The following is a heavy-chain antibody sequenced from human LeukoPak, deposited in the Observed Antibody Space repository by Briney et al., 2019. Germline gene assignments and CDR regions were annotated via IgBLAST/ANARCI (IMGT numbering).Heavy chain of an antibody. Sequence: GASVKVSCKTSGYTFITYGIAWVRQAPGQGLECMGWISTSNGNTNYAQKLQGRVTMTTDTSTSTAYMELRSLRSDDTAVYYCARFRSGSTYDAFDIWGQGTMVTVSS. V-gene: IGHV1-18*01. D-gene: IGHD6-25*01. CDR2: ISTSNGNT. J-gene: IGHJ3*02. CDR1: GYTFITYG. CDR3: ARFRSGSTYDAFDI.